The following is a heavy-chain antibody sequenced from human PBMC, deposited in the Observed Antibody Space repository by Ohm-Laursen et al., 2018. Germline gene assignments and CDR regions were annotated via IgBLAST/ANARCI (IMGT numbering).Heavy chain of an antibody. V-gene: IGHV3-23*01. CDR2: ISGSGGSK. J-gene: IGHJ3*02. Sequence: SLRLSCTASGFTFSSYAMSWVRQAPGKGLEWVSAISGSGGSKYYADSVKGRFTISRDNSKNTLYLQMNSLRAEDTAVYYCAKGGLSRDGYNCLDWGAFDIWGQGTMVTVSS. D-gene: IGHD5-24*01. CDR1: GFTFSSYA. CDR3: AKGGLSRDGYNCLDWGAFDI.